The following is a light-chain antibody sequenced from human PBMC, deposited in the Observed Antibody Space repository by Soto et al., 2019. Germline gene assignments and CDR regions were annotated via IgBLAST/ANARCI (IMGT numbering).Light chain of an antibody. CDR1: TGAVTNGHY. V-gene: IGLV7-46*01. Sequence: QAVVTQEPSLTVSPGWTVTLTCGSSTGAVTNGHYPYWSQQKPGQAPRTLIYDTTNRHSWTPARFSGSLLGGKAALTLSGEQPEDEAEYYCLLSYNGNYVFGNGTKVTVL. CDR3: LLSYNGNYV. J-gene: IGLJ1*01. CDR2: DTT.